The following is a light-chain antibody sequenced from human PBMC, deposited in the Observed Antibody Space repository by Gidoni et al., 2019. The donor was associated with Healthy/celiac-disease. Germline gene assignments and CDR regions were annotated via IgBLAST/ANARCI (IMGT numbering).Light chain of an antibody. CDR1: QSISSY. J-gene: IGKJ3*01. Sequence: DIQLTQSPSSLSASVGDRVTITCRASQSISSYLNWYQQKPGKAPTLLIYAASSLQSGVPSRCSGSGSGTDFTLTISSLQPEDVATYYCQQSYSTPPFTFGPXTKVDIK. CDR2: AAS. CDR3: QQSYSTPPFT. V-gene: IGKV1-39*01.